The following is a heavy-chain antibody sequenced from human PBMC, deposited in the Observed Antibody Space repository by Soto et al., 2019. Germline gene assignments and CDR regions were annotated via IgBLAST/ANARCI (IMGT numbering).Heavy chain of an antibody. Sequence: QVQLVESGGGVVQPGRSLRLSCAASGFTFSSYAMHWVRQAPGKGLEWVAGISYDGSNKNHADTVKGRFTISRDNSKNTLYMQMTSLRAEDTAVYYCARGYDFWSGYYYPSGMDVWGQGTTVTVSS. CDR3: ARGYDFWSGYYYPSGMDV. CDR2: ISYDGSNK. J-gene: IGHJ6*02. CDR1: GFTFSSYA. V-gene: IGHV3-30-3*01. D-gene: IGHD3-3*01.